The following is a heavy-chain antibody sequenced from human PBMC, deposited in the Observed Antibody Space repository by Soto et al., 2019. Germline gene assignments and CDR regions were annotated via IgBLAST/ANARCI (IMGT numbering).Heavy chain of an antibody. CDR2: IIPIFGTP. J-gene: IGHJ4*02. CDR3: ATNEGRDGYRFDY. Sequence: SVKVSCKXSGVTFSRQDMRWGRQAPGQGLEWMGGIIPIFGTPQYAEKFQDRVTITADESTSTAYMELSSLTSEDTAVYYCATNEGRDGYRFDYWGQGTLVTVSS. CDR1: GVTFSRQD. V-gene: IGHV1-69*13. D-gene: IGHD5-12*01.